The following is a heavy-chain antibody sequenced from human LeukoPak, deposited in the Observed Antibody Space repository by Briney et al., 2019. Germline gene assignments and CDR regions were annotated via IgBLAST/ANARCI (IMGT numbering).Heavy chain of an antibody. CDR3: AGHPRYCSGGSCYFDY. Sequence: SETLSLTCTVSGGSISSSSYYWGWIRQPPGKGLEWIGSIYYSGSTYYNPSLKSRVTISVDTSKNQFSLKLSSVTAADTAVYYCAGHPRYCSGGSCYFDYWGQGTLVTVSS. V-gene: IGHV4-39*01. J-gene: IGHJ4*02. CDR1: GGSISSSSYY. CDR2: IYYSGST. D-gene: IGHD2-15*01.